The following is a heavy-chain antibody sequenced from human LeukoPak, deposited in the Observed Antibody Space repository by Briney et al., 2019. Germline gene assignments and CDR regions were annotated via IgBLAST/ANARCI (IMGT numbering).Heavy chain of an antibody. CDR1: GFTFSSYA. J-gene: IGHJ4*02. V-gene: IGHV3-23*01. CDR3: AKTIFGAVVAIWDH. Sequence: RAGGSLRLSCAASGFTFSSYAMSWVRQAPGKGLEWVSDISSGGDNAIYAVSVKGRFTISRDNSKNTLDLQMNSLRAEDTAVYYCAKTIFGAVVAIWDHWGQGTLVTVSS. CDR2: ISSGGDNA. D-gene: IGHD3-3*01.